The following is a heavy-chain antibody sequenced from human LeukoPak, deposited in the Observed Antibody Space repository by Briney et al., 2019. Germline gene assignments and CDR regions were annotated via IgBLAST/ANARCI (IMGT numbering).Heavy chain of an antibody. CDR2: IYYSGIT. J-gene: IGHJ6*04. CDR3: ARTMVRGVVPSVYGMDF. V-gene: IGHV4-59*01. Sequence: SETLSPTCTVSGGYIGSYYWSWIRRPPGKGLEWIAYIYYSGITNYNPSLKSRLTISLDTSRNQFSLKLSSVTAADTAVYYCARTMVRGVVPSVYGMDFWGKGTTVTVSS. CDR1: GGYIGSYY. D-gene: IGHD3-10*01.